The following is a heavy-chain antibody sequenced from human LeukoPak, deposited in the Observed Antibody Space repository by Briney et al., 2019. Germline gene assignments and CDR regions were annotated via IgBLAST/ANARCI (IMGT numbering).Heavy chain of an antibody. D-gene: IGHD3-10*01. J-gene: IGHJ6*02. CDR2: INPNSGGT. V-gene: IGHV1-2*02. CDR1: GYTFTGYY. CDR3: ARAGDVLLWFGEYPIGMDV. Sequence: ASVKLSCKASGYTFTGYYMHWVRQAPGPGLEWMGWINPNSGGTNYAQKFQGRVTMTRDTSISTAYMELSRLRSDDTAVYYCARAGDVLLWFGEYPIGMDVWGQGTTVTVSS.